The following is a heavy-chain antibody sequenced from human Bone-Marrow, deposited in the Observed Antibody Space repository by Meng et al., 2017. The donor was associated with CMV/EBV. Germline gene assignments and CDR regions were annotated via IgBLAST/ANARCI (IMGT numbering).Heavy chain of an antibody. CDR2: IYPGDSDT. CDR3: ARRGEQLVRYYGMDV. J-gene: IGHJ6*02. V-gene: IGHV5-51*01. CDR1: GYSFTSYW. Sequence: ESLKISCKGSGYSFTSYWIGWVRQMPGKGLEWMGIIYPGDSDTRYSPSFQGQVTISADKSISTAYLQWSSLKASDTAMYYCARRGEQLVRYYGMDVWGQGTTVTVSS. D-gene: IGHD6-13*01.